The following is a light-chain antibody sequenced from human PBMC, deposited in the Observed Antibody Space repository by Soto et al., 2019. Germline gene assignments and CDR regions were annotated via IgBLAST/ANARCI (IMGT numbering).Light chain of an antibody. CDR1: SSNIGSNT. CDR3: AAWDDSLNGPV. Sequence: QPVLTQPPSASRTPGQRVTISCSGSSSNIGSNTVNWYQQLPGTAPKLLIYSNNQRPSGVPDRFSGSKSGTSASLAISGLQSEDEADYYCAAWDDSLNGPVFGGGTKLTVL. V-gene: IGLV1-44*01. CDR2: SNN. J-gene: IGLJ2*01.